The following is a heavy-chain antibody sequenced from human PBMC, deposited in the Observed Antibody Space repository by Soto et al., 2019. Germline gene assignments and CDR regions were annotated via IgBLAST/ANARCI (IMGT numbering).Heavy chain of an antibody. Sequence: GGAPGPSRAASGFTLSTLSLSWVPPTPGKGLEWVSSISGSGGSTSYADSVKGRFTISRDKSQNTVFLQMNSLRDEDTAVYYCARDISSAWSKNWFDPWGQGTLVTVSS. D-gene: IGHD6-19*01. CDR3: ARDISSAWSKNWFDP. J-gene: IGHJ5*02. V-gene: IGHV3-23*01. CDR1: GFTLSTLS. CDR2: ISGSGGST.